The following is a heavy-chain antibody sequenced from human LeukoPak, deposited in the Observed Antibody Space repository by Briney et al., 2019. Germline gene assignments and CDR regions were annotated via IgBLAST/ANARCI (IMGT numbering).Heavy chain of an antibody. CDR3: AKDALVYYYDSSGSPDY. Sequence: PGGSLRLSCAASGFTFSSYGMHWVRQAPGKGLEWVAVISYDGSNKYYADSVKGRFTISRDNSKNTLYLQMNSLRAEDTAVYYCAKDALVYYYDSSGSPDYWGQGTLVTVSS. CDR2: ISYDGSNK. J-gene: IGHJ4*02. CDR1: GFTFSSYG. D-gene: IGHD3-22*01. V-gene: IGHV3-30*18.